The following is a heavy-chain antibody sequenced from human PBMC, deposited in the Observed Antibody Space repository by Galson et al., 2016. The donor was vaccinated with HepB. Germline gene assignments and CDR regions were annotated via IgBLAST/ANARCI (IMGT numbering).Heavy chain of an antibody. CDR1: GITIIGYN. J-gene: IGHJ5*02. CDR3: ARIGYGVSGSNGFDP. V-gene: IGHV3-30*04. Sequence: SLRLSCAASGITIIGYNMNWVRQAPGKGLEWVAHIAHSGGTAYNTDSVRGRFTISRDDSKNSVYLQMSSLEREDTAVYYCARIGYGVSGSNGFDPWGQGTLVTVSS. D-gene: IGHD2-15*01. CDR2: IAHSGGTA.